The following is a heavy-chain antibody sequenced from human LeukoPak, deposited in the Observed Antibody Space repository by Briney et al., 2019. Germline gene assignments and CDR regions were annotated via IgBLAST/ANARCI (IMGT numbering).Heavy chain of an antibody. J-gene: IGHJ4*02. CDR3: AKDAHPANYYYDSSGWENTYFGY. D-gene: IGHD3-22*01. Sequence: GGSLRLSCTASGFTFGDYAISWVRQAPGKGLEWVSAISGSGGSTYYADSVKGRFTISRDNSKNTLYLQMNSLRAEDTAVYYCAKDAHPANYYYDSSGWENTYFGYWGQGTLVTVSS. CDR1: GFTFGDYA. CDR2: ISGSGGST. V-gene: IGHV3-23*01.